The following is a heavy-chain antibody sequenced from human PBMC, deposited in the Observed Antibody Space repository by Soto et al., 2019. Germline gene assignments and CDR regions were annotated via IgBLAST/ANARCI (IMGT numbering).Heavy chain of an antibody. CDR3: ARDWGNCSSTSCYRRAYYGMDV. CDR1: GYTFTGYD. Sequence: SXKVSCKSCGYTFTGYDMHWVRQAPVQGLEWMGWINPNSGGTNYAQKFQGWVTMTRDTSISTAYMELSRLRSDDTAVYYCARDWGNCSSTSCYRRAYYGMDVWGQGTTVTVSS. D-gene: IGHD2-2*01. J-gene: IGHJ6*02. CDR2: INPNSGGT. V-gene: IGHV1-2*04.